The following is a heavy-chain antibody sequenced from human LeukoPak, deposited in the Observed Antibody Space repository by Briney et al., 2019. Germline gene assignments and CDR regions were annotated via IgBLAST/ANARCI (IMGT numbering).Heavy chain of an antibody. CDR2: ISSSSSYI. Sequence: AGGSLRLSCAASGFTFSSYSMSWVRQAPGKGLEWVSSISSSSSYIYYADSVKGRFTISRDNAKNSLYLQMNSLRAEDTAVYYCARGDNWGFPDRFDPWGQGTLVTVSS. CDR1: GFTFSSYS. V-gene: IGHV3-21*01. D-gene: IGHD7-27*01. J-gene: IGHJ5*02. CDR3: ARGDNWGFPDRFDP.